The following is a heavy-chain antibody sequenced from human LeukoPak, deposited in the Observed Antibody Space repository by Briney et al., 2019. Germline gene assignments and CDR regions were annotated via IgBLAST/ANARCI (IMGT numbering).Heavy chain of an antibody. J-gene: IGHJ3*02. CDR1: GFTLSSNY. CDR3: AYSSSPHGAFDI. CDR2: IYSGGST. V-gene: IGHV3-66*02. Sequence: QPGRSLRLSCAASGFTLSSNYMRWVRQAPGKGLEWVSVIYSGGSTYYADPVKGRFTISRDNSKNTLYLQMNSLRAEDTAVYYCAYSSSPHGAFDIWGQGTMVTVSS. D-gene: IGHD6-6*01.